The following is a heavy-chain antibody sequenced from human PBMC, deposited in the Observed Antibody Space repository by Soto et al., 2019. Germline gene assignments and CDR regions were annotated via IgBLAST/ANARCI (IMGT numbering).Heavy chain of an antibody. CDR1: GFTFSDYY. D-gene: IGHD2-2*01. V-gene: IGHV3-11*01. CDR3: ARPLPLLVPAAIDYVMDV. Sequence: QVQLVESGGGLVKPGGSLRLSCAASGFTFSDYYMSWIRQAPGKGLEWVSYISSSGSTIYYADSVKGRFTISRDNAKNSLYLQMNSLIAEDTAVYYYARPLPLLVPAAIDYVMDVWGHRTTVTVSS. CDR2: ISSSGSTI. J-gene: IGHJ6*02.